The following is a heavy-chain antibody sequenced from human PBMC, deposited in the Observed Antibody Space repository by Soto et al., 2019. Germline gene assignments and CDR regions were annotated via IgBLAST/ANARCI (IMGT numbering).Heavy chain of an antibody. CDR2: IIPIVDIP. Sequence: QVQLVQSGAEVKKPGSSVKVSCKASGGTFSRYTFTWVRQAPGQGLEWMGRIIPIVDIPNYAQNFQGRVTITADKSTSTGYSELSSLTSEDTAVYYCGSDFTGVLVLGTSPPGGDNYGWDVWGQGTTVSVS. CDR3: GSDFTGVLVLGTSPPGGDNYGWDV. CDR1: GGTFSRYT. V-gene: IGHV1-69*02. D-gene: IGHD2-15*01. J-gene: IGHJ6*02.